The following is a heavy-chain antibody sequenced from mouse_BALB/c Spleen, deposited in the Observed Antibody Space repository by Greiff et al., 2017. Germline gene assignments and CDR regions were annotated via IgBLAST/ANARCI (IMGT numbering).Heavy chain of an antibody. CDR2: INPYNDGT. D-gene: IGHD1-1*01. CDR3: ARISPYYYGSPYYFDY. J-gene: IGHJ2*01. V-gene: IGHV1-14*01. Sequence: VQLQQSGPELVKPGASVKMSCKASGYTFTSYVMHWVKQKPGQGLEWIGYINPYNDGTKYNEKFKGKATLTSDKSSSTAYMELSSLTSEDSAVYYCARISPYYYGSPYYFDYWGQGTTLTVSS. CDR1: GYTFTSYV.